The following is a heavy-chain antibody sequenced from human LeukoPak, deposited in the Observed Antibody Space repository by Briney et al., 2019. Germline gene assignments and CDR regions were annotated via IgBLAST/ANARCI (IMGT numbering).Heavy chain of an antibody. J-gene: IGHJ4*02. CDR3: ARGGTPGYSTGWIDH. Sequence: PGGSLRLSCAASELTVSSNYMSWVRQAPGKGLEWVSVIYSGGSTYYADSVKGRFIISRDNSRNTLYLQMNSLRAEDTAMYHCARGGTPGYSTGWIDHWGRGTLVTVSS. CDR2: IYSGGST. D-gene: IGHD6-19*01. CDR1: ELTVSSNY. V-gene: IGHV3-53*05.